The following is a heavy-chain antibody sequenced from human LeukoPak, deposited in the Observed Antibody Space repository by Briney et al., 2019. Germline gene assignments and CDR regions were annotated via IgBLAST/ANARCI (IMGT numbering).Heavy chain of an antibody. CDR3: ARVLGSGRSFDP. V-gene: IGHV1-2*02. J-gene: IGHJ5*02. CDR2: INPNSGGT. D-gene: IGHD3-10*01. CDR1: GYTFTGYY. Sequence: ASVKVSCKASGYTFTGYYMHWVRQAPGQGLEWMGWINPNSGGTNYAQKFQGRVTMTRDTSTSTAYMELSRLRSDDTAVYYCARVLGSGRSFDPWGQGTLVTVSS.